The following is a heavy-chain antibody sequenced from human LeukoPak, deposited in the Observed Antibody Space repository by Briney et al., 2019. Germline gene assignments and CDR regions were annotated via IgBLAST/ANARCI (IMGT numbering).Heavy chain of an antibody. D-gene: IGHD3-10*01. CDR2: IYYSGST. Sequence: SQILSLTCTVSGGSISSGDYYWSWIRQPPGKGLEWIGYIYYSGSTYYNPSLKSRVTISVDTSKNQFSLKLSSLTAADTAVYYCARGRGETMVRGLPRDWGQGTLVTVSS. J-gene: IGHJ4*02. CDR3: ARGRGETMVRGLPRD. CDR1: GGSISSGDYY. V-gene: IGHV4-30-4*08.